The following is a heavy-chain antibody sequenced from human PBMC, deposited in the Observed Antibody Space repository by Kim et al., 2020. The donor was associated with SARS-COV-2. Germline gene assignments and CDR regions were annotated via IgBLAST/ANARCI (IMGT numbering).Heavy chain of an antibody. J-gene: IGHJ5*02. V-gene: IGHV3-23*01. Sequence: GGSLRLSCAASGFTFSSYAMSWVRQAPGKGLEWVSAISGSGGSTYYADSVKGRFTISRDNSKNTLYLQMNSLRAEDTAVYYRAKVGSYYSSPGGGYWFDPWGQGTLVTVSS. D-gene: IGHD3-10*01. CDR2: ISGSGGST. CDR1: GFTFSSYA. CDR3: AKVGSYYSSPGGGYWFDP.